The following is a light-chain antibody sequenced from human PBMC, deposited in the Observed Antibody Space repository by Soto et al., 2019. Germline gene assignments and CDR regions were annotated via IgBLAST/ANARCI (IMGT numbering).Light chain of an antibody. CDR1: QSVGSPY. CDR3: QQYGSSVWT. CDR2: GAS. J-gene: IGKJ1*01. V-gene: IGKV3-20*01. Sequence: EIVFTQAPGTLSLSPGERATLSCRASQSVGSPYLAWYQQKPGQAPRLLIYGASNRATGIPDRFSGSGSGTDFTLTISRLEPEDFAVYYCQQYGSSVWTFGQGTKVDIK.